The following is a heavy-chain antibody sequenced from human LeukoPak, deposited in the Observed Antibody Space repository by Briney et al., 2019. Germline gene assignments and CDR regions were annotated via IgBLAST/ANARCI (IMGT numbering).Heavy chain of an antibody. CDR2: INHSGST. CDR3: ARANRLAVAGNRRFWNLPGTY. CDR1: GGSFSGYY. D-gene: IGHD6-19*01. J-gene: IGHJ4*02. V-gene: IGHV4-34*01. Sequence: SETLSLTCAVYGGSFSGYYWSWIRQPPGKGLEWIGEINHSGSTNYNPSLKSRVTISVDTSKNQFSLKLSSVTAADTAVYYCARANRLAVAGNRRFWNLPGTYWGQGTLVTVSS.